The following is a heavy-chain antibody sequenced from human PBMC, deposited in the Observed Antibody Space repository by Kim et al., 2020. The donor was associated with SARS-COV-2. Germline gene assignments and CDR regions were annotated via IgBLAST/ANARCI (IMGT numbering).Heavy chain of an antibody. Sequence: LKSRVTISVDTSKNQFSLKLSSVTAADTAVYYCARGSGLLWFGEFYLFDYWGQGTLVTVSS. CDR3: ARGSGLLWFGEFYLFDY. J-gene: IGHJ4*02. V-gene: IGHV4-34*01. D-gene: IGHD3-10*01.